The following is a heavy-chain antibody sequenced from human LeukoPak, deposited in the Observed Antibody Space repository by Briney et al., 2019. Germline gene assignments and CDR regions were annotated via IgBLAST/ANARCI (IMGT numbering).Heavy chain of an antibody. Sequence: SETLSLTCIVSGDYISSYYWSWIRQPPGKGLEWIGYISYSGSTNYNPSLKSRVTISVDTSKNQFSLNLTSVTAADTAMYYCARWSLHSSGWYFDYWGQGTLVTVSS. CDR2: ISYSGST. CDR1: GDYISSYY. CDR3: ARWSLHSSGWYFDY. V-gene: IGHV4-59*01. J-gene: IGHJ4*02. D-gene: IGHD6-19*01.